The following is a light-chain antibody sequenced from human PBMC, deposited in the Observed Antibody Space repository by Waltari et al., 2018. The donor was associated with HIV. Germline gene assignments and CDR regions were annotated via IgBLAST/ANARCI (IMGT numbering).Light chain of an antibody. J-gene: IGKJ1*01. V-gene: IGKV1-5*03. CDR2: KAS. CDR3: QQYNPYST. Sequence: DIQLTPSPSTLSASLGDRVPITCRASQSISTQSAWYQQKPGKAPKLLMYKASSVNSGVPSRFSGRGSGTDFTLTISSLQSDDFATYYCQQYNPYSTFGQGTKVELK. CDR1: QSISTQ.